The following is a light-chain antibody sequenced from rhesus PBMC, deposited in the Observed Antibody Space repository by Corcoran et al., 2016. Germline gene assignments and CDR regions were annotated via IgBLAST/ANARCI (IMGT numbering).Light chain of an antibody. CDR2: DAS. CDR3: QQFNNWNS. V-gene: IGKV3-42*02. Sequence: ETVVTQSPATLSLSSGERATLSGRASQSVGSNLAWYQQKPGQAPKLLIYDASSRATGIPDRFSGSGSGTEFTLTISSLEPEDVGVYYCQQFNNWNSFGQGTKVEIK. CDR1: QSVGSN. J-gene: IGKJ2*01.